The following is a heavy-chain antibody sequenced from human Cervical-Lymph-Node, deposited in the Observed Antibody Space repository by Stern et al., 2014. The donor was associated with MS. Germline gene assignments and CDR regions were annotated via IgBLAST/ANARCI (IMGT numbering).Heavy chain of an antibody. Sequence: VQLVQSGSELKKPGASVKVSCKASGYTFTSYAMNWVRQAPGQGLEWMGWINTNTGNPTYAQGFTGRFVFSLDTSFSTAYLQISSLKAEDTAVYYCARDRPDYDFWSGYSTHFDSWGQGTLVTVSS. J-gene: IGHJ4*02. CDR2: INTNTGNP. D-gene: IGHD3-3*01. V-gene: IGHV7-4-1*02. CDR3: ARDRPDYDFWSGYSTHFDS. CDR1: GYTFTSYA.